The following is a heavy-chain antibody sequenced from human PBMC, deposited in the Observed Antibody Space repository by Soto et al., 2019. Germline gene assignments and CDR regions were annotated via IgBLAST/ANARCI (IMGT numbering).Heavy chain of an antibody. Sequence: AALKISCTGIGSSCITYAINWERQAPGRGLEGVGWISPYSVYNHYEQRYHGRLTLTTATTASTAYVQLRIMRSAEKALYYCARVSSLLIPAALPSRFDSWGQGTLVTVSS. J-gene: IGHJ4*02. D-gene: IGHD2-2*01. CDR1: GSSCITYA. CDR2: ISPYSVYN. V-gene: IGHV1-18*01. CDR3: ARVSSLLIPAALPSRFDS.